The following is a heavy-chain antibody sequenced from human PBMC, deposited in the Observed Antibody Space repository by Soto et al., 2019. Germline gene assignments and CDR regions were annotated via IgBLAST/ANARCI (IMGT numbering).Heavy chain of an antibody. CDR3: AKGYCSGGSCAYYYYYYGMDV. CDR2: ISYDGSNK. V-gene: IGHV3-30*18. D-gene: IGHD2-15*01. Sequence: QVQLVESGGGVVQPGRSLRLSCAASRFTFSSYGMHWVRQAPGKGLEWVALISYDGSNKYYADSVKGRFNISRDNSKNTLYLQMNSLRAEDTAVYYCAKGYCSGGSCAYYYYYYGMDVWGQGTTVTVSS. CDR1: RFTFSSYG. J-gene: IGHJ6*02.